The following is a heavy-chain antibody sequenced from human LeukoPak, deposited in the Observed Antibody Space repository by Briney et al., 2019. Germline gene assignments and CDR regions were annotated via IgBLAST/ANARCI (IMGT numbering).Heavy chain of an antibody. J-gene: IGHJ4*02. CDR1: GYTFTSYA. V-gene: IGHV7-4-1*02. D-gene: IGHD4-23*01. Sequence: ASVKVSCKASGYTFTSYAMNWVRQAPGQGLEWMGWINTNTGDPTYAQGFTGRFVFSLDTSVSTAYLQISSLKAEDTAVYYCARDDLPHFRRLRWFDYWGQGTLVTVSS. CDR2: INTNTGDP. CDR3: ARDDLPHFRRLRWFDY.